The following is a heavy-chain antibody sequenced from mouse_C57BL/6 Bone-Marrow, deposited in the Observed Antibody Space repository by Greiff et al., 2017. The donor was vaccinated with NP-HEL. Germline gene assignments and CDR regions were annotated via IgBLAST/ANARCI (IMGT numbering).Heavy chain of an antibody. CDR2: IYPRSGNT. CDR1: GYTFTSYG. J-gene: IGHJ2*01. CDR3: ARGTVVAPFDY. D-gene: IGHD1-1*01. Sequence: QVTLKESGAELARPGASVKLSCKASGYTFTSYGISWVKQRTGQGLEWIGEIYPRSGNTYYNEKFKGKATLTADKSSSTAYMELRSLTSEDSAVYFCARGTVVAPFDYWGQGTTLTVSS. V-gene: IGHV1-81*01.